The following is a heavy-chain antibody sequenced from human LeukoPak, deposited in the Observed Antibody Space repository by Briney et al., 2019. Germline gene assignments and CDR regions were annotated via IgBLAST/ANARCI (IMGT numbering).Heavy chain of an antibody. V-gene: IGHV4-59*01. CDR3: ARGGYRYGSGNWLDP. J-gene: IGHJ5*02. CDR1: GGSIGTYY. CDR2: IHYSGST. Sequence: PSETLSLTCTVSGGSIGTYYWSWIRQPPGEGLEWIGYIHYSGSTNYNPSLKCRVTISLDTSKNQFSLKLSSVTAADTAVYYCARGGYRYGSGNWLDPWAREPWSSSPQ. D-gene: IGHD5-18*01.